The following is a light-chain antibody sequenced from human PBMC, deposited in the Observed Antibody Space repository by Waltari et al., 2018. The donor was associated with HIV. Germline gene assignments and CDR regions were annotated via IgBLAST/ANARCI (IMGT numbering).Light chain of an antibody. Sequence: DIQMTPSPSSVSAAVGDTVTITCRASQGLDAWLAWYQHKPGMAPKLLIYGISTLESGVPSRFSGSGSGTDFTLTIRSLQPEDFATYFCQQGDRYPFTFGPGTKVDIK. V-gene: IGKV1-12*01. CDR1: QGLDAW. J-gene: IGKJ3*01. CDR2: GIS. CDR3: QQGDRYPFT.